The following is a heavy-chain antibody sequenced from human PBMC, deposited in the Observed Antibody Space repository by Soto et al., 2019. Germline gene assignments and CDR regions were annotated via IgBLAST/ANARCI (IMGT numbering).Heavy chain of an antibody. CDR3: ARSKNSPIVATMPDY. CDR1: GYTFTGYY. D-gene: IGHD5-12*01. Sequence: ASVKVSCKASGYTFTGYYMHWVRQAPGQGLEWMGWINPNSGGTNYAQKFQGRVTMTRDTSISTAYMELSRLRSDDTAVYYCARSKNSPIVATMPDYWGQGTLVTVSS. CDR2: INPNSGGT. V-gene: IGHV1-2*02. J-gene: IGHJ4*02.